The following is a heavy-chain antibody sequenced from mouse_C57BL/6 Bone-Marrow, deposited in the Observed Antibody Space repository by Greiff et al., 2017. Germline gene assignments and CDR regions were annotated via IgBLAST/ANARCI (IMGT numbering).Heavy chain of an antibody. CDR1: GYTFTSYG. CDR3: ARGGLGRFAY. J-gene: IGHJ3*01. Sequence: QVQLKESGAELARPGASVKLSCKASGYTFTSYGISWVKQRPGQGLEWIGEIYPRSGNTYYNEKFKGKATLTADKSSSTAYMELRSLTSEDSAVYVCARGGLGRFAYWGQGTLVTVSA. CDR2: IYPRSGNT. D-gene: IGHD4-1*01. V-gene: IGHV1-81*01.